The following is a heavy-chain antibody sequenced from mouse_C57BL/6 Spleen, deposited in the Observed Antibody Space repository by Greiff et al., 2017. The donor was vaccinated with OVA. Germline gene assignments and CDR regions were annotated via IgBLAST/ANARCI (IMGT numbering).Heavy chain of an antibody. CDR3: ARGSFAY. CDR2: IDPSDSYT. V-gene: IGHV1-69*01. Sequence: QVQLQKPGAELVMPGASVKLSCKASGYTFTSYWMHWVKQRPGQGLEWIGEIDPSDSYTNYNQKFKGKSTLTVDKSSSTAYMQLSSLTSEDSAVYYCARGSFAYWGQGTLVTVSA. J-gene: IGHJ3*01. CDR1: GYTFTSYW.